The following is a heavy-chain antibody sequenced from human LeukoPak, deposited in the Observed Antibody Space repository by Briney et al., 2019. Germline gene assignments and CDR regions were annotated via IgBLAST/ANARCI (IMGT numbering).Heavy chain of an antibody. J-gene: IGHJ3*02. Sequence: SETLSLTCAVYGGSFSGYYWSWIRQPPGKGLEWIGEINHSGSTNYNPSLKSRVTISVDTSKNQFPLKLSSVTAADTAVYYCGRGKLVRRAFDIWGQGTMVTVSS. CDR1: GGSFSGYY. V-gene: IGHV4-34*01. D-gene: IGHD6-6*01. CDR2: INHSGST. CDR3: GRGKLVRRAFDI.